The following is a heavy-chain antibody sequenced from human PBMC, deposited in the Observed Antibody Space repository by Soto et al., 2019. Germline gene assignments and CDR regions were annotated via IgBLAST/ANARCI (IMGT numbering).Heavy chain of an antibody. CDR3: ARDHGPRGAFDF. CDR2: ISYSGTT. CDR1: GGSISSRGYY. Sequence: QVQLQESGPGLVKPSQTLSLTCTVSGGSISSRGYYWDWIRQHPGEGLEWIGYISYSGTTNYNPSIKSRVTISVDTSNNQLSLKLSSVTAADTAVYYCARDHGPRGAFDFWGQGTMVTVSS. V-gene: IGHV4-31*03. J-gene: IGHJ3*01. D-gene: IGHD3-10*01.